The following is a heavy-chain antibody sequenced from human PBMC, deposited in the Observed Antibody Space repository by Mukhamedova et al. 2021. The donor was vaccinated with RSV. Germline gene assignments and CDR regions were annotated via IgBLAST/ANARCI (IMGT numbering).Heavy chain of an antibody. CDR3: VRPMTGRRGDWYFDL. J-gene: IGHJ2*01. Sequence: VSSISSCSSYIFYADSVMDRLTVSRDNAKNSLFLQMNSLGSEDTAVSYCVRPMTGRRGDWYFDLWCRGTLVTVSS. CDR2: ISSCSSYI. V-gene: IGHV3-21*01. D-gene: IGHD6-6*01.